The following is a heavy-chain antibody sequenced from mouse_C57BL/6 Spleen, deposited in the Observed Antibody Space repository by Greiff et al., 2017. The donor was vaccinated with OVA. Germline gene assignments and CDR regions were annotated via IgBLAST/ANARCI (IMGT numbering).Heavy chain of an antibody. Sequence: EVQRVESGGGLVKPGGSLKLSCAASGFTFSSYAMSWVRQTPETRLEWVATISDGGSYTYYPDNVKGRFTISRDNAKNNLYLQMSHLKSEDTAMYYCARDRSSSSYYFDYWGQGTTLTVSS. D-gene: IGHD1-1*01. J-gene: IGHJ2*01. CDR1: GFTFSSYA. CDR3: ARDRSSSSYYFDY. V-gene: IGHV5-4*01. CDR2: ISDGGSYT.